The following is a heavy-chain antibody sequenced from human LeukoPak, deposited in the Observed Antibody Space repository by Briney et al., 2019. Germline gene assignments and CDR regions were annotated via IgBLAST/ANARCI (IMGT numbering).Heavy chain of an antibody. CDR2: INSVGSST. D-gene: IGHD3-3*01. J-gene: IGHJ6*03. V-gene: IGHV3-74*01. CDR3: ARAQKYNYDFWSGSSYYSYYMDV. Sequence: PGGSLRLSCAASGFTFSSYWMHWVRQAPGKGLVGVSRINSVGSSTSYADSVKGRFTISRDNAKNTLYLQMNSMRADDTAVYYCARAQKYNYDFWSGSSYYSYYMDVWGKGTTVTVSS. CDR1: GFTFSSYW.